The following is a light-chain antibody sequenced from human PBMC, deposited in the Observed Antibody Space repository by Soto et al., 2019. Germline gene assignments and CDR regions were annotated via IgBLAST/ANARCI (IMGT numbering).Light chain of an antibody. CDR3: QSYDNGLSGYG. CDR1: SSNIGAGYH. J-gene: IGLJ1*01. CDR2: HNN. V-gene: IGLV1-40*01. Sequence: SVLTQPPSVSGAPGQRVTISCTGTSSNIGAGYHVHWYQQHPLIAPKLLISHNNNRPSGVPDRFSGSKSDTSASLAITGLQADDEADYYCQSYDNGLSGYGFATGAKVTV.